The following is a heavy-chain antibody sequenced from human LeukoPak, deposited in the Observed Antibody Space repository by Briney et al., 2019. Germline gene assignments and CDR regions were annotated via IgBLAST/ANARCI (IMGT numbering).Heavy chain of an antibody. Sequence: PSETLPLTCSVYGRPFGGYYWSWIRQPPGKGLECIGDINHCGSTNYNPSLKRRVTISVDTSKNQFSLKLSSVTAADTAVYYCARGRREYYYDSSGRRAYFAYWGQGTLVTVSS. J-gene: IGHJ4*02. CDR2: INHCGST. D-gene: IGHD3-22*01. CDR3: ARGRREYYYDSSGRRAYFAY. CDR1: GRPFGGYY. V-gene: IGHV4-34*01.